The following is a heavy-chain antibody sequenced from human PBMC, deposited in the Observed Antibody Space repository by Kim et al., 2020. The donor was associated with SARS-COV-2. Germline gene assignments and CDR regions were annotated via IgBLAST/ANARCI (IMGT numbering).Heavy chain of an antibody. CDR3: ATGFAGFGEVDYYGLDV. D-gene: IGHD3-10*01. CDR2: IKSKIDGGTI. J-gene: IGHJ6*02. Sequence: GGSLRLSCAASGFAFVKDWMTWVRQAPGKGLEWLGRIKSKIDGGTIEYGAPVKGRFTISRDDSKKTVYLQMSDLKSDDTAVYYCATGFAGFGEVDYYGLDVWGHGTMVTVSS. CDR1: GFAFVKDW. V-gene: IGHV3-15*01.